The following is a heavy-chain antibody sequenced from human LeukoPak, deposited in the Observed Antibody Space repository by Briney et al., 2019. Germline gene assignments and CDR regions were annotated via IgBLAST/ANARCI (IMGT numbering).Heavy chain of an antibody. CDR1: GFSVSANY. D-gene: IGHD3-9*01. CDR3: ARDLSNKILTTYYDVFDV. Sequence: GGSLRLSCAASGFSVSANYMSWVRQAPGEGLEWVANINQDGTKKHYVDSVEGRFTISRDNARNSLYLQMNSLRAEDTAVYYCARDLSNKILTTYYDVFDVWGQGSMVTVSS. V-gene: IGHV3-7*03. J-gene: IGHJ3*01. CDR2: INQDGTKK.